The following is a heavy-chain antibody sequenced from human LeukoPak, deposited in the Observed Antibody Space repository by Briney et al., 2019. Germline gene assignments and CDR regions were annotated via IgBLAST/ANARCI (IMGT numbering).Heavy chain of an antibody. V-gene: IGHV3-30*02. CDR1: GFTFSSYG. J-gene: IGHJ5*02. D-gene: IGHD6-19*01. Sequence: GGSLRLSCAASGFTFSSYGMHWVRQAPGKGLEWVAFIRYDGSNKYYADSVKGRFTISRDNSKNTSYLEMNSLRPEDTAVYYCARDSSGWGGNNWFDPWGQGTLVTVSS. CDR3: ARDSSGWGGNNWFDP. CDR2: IRYDGSNK.